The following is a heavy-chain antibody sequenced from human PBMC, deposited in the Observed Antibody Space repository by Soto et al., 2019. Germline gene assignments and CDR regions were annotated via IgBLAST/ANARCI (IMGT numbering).Heavy chain of an antibody. Sequence: GESLTISCKGSGYSFTSYWIGWVRQMPGKGLEWMGIIYPGDSDTRYSPSFQGQVTISADKSISTAYLQWSSLKASDTAMYYCAREITHYYDSSGYYPRRDGMDVWGQGTTVTVSS. J-gene: IGHJ6*02. CDR1: GYSFTSYW. CDR2: IYPGDSDT. V-gene: IGHV5-51*01. D-gene: IGHD3-22*01. CDR3: AREITHYYDSSGYYPRRDGMDV.